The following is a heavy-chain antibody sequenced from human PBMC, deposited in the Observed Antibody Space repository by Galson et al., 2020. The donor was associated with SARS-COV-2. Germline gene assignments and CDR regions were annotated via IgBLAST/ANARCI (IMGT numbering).Heavy chain of an antibody. J-gene: IGHJ6*02. CDR2: INPSGGST. CDR3: ASLWELPNWEPGYYYGMDV. V-gene: IGHV1-46*01. CDR1: GYTFTSYY. Sequence: ASVKVSCKASGYTFTSYYMHWVRQAPGQGLEWMGIINPSGGSTSYAQKFQGRVTMTRDTSTSTVYMELSSLRSEDTAVYYCASLWELPNWEPGYYYGMDVWGQGTTVTVSS. D-gene: IGHD1-26*01.